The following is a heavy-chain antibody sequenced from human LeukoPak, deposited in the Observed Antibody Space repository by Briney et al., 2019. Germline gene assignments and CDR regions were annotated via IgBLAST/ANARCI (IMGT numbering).Heavy chain of an antibody. CDR1: GGSISSSSYY. CDR2: IYYSGST. V-gene: IGHV4-39*01. CDR3: ARHLPGGGYCSSTSCRNYSYYYYYMDV. Sequence: SETLSPTCTVSGGSISSSSYYWGWIRQPPGKGLEWIGSIYYSGSTYYNPSLKSRVTISVDTSKNQFSLKLSSVTAADTAVYYCARHLPGGGYCSSTSCRNYSYYYYYMDVWGKGTTVTVSS. J-gene: IGHJ6*03. D-gene: IGHD2-2*03.